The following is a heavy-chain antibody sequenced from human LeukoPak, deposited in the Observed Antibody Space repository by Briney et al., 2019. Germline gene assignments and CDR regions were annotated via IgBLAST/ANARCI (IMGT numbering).Heavy chain of an antibody. CDR2: ISGSGGST. Sequence: GGSLRLSCAASGFTFSSYAMSWVRQAPGKGLEWVSAISGSGGSTYYADSVKGRFTISRDNSKNTLYLQMNSLRAEDTAVYYCAKAARVGATDYYYYYMDVWGKGTTVTVSS. V-gene: IGHV3-23*01. CDR1: GFTFSSYA. D-gene: IGHD1-26*01. CDR3: AKAARVGATDYYYYYMDV. J-gene: IGHJ6*03.